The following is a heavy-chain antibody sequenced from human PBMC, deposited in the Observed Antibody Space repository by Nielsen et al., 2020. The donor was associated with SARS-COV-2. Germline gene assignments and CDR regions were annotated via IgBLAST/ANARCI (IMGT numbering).Heavy chain of an antibody. J-gene: IGHJ6*02. D-gene: IGHD3-16*01. CDR2: ISSPSNYV. V-gene: IGHV3-21*01. Sequence: GESLKISCEVSRFGLTTYTINWVRQAPGKGLEWVSCISSPSNYVHYADSVQGRFTISKDYLQINDLRVEDTAVYYCGRDWGVDPFHYGMAVWGQGTTVTVSS. CDR1: RFGLTTYT. CDR3: GRDWGVDPFHYGMAV.